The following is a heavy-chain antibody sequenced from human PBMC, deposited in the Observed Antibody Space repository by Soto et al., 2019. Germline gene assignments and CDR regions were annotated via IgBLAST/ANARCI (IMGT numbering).Heavy chain of an antibody. CDR3: ARNKQIINKGWFDS. Sequence: GGSLRLSCAASGFTFSSYSMVWVRQAPGKGLEWVSSISHRSSRYYIYYSDSVKGRFTISRDDAKNSLFLQMDSLRAEDTATYYCARNKQIINKGWFDSWGRGNLVTVSS. V-gene: IGHV3-21*01. CDR1: GFTFSSYS. CDR2: ISHRSSRYYI. J-gene: IGHJ5*01.